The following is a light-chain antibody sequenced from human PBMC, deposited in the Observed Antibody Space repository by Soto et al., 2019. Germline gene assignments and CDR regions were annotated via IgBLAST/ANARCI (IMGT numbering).Light chain of an antibody. CDR2: DAS. J-gene: IGKJ4*01. Sequence: EILLTQSPATLSLSPGERATLSCRASQSVSNYLGWYQQKPGQAPRLLIYDASNRATGIPARFSGSGSGTDFTLTISSLEPEDSAAYYCQQRSNWPPLTFGGGTKVEI. CDR3: QQRSNWPPLT. V-gene: IGKV3-11*01. CDR1: QSVSNY.